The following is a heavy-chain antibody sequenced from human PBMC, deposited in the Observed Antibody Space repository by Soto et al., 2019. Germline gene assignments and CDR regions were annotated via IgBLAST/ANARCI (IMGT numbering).Heavy chain of an antibody. Sequence: QVQLAQSGAGVKKAGASVKVSCKASGYTFRDYGISWVRQAPGQGLEWMGWISAFNGNTNYTKKFQDRVTVTTDTSTNTAYMELRSLRSDDTAVYYCARDQQWLVPVPLNVDFWGPGTPVIVS. J-gene: IGHJ4*02. CDR2: ISAFNGNT. CDR1: GYTFRDYG. V-gene: IGHV1-18*01. D-gene: IGHD6-19*01. CDR3: ARDQQWLVPVPLNVDF.